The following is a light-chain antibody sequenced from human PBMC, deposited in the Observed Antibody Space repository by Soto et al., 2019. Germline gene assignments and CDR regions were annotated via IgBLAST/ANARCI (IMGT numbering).Light chain of an antibody. CDR3: NSYTTSNTRQTA. Sequence: QSALTQPASVSGSPGQSITISCTGTSSDVGGYNYVSWYQQHPGKAPKFMIYDVSNRPSGVSTRFSGSKSGNTASLTISGLQAEDEADYYCNSYTTSNTRQTAFVTGTKVTVL. CDR2: DVS. CDR1: SSDVGGYNY. J-gene: IGLJ1*01. V-gene: IGLV2-14*01.